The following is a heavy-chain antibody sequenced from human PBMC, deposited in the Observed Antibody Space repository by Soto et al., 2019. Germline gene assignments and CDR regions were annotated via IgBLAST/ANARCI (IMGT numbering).Heavy chain of an antibody. D-gene: IGHD3-10*01. J-gene: IGHJ6*02. V-gene: IGHV3-13*01. CDR2: IGTAGDT. Sequence: GGSLRLSCAASGFTFSSYDMHWVRQATGKGLEWVSAIGTAGDTYYPGSVKGRFTISRENAKNSLYLQMNSLRAEDTAVYYCEIDCYGTGSYYPPGLDVWGQGTMVTVSS. CDR1: GFTFSSYD. CDR3: EIDCYGTGSYYPPGLDV.